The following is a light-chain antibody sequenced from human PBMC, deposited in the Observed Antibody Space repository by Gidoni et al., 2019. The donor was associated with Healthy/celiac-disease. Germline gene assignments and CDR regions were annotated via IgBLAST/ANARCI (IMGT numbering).Light chain of an antibody. V-gene: IGKV1-6*01. Sequence: AIQMTLSPSSLSASVGDRVTITCWASQGVRNDLGWYQQKPGKAPKLLIYAASSLQSGVPARFSGSGSGTDFTLTISSLQPEDFATYYCLQDYNYPWTFGQGTKVEIK. J-gene: IGKJ1*01. CDR3: LQDYNYPWT. CDR1: QGVRND. CDR2: AAS.